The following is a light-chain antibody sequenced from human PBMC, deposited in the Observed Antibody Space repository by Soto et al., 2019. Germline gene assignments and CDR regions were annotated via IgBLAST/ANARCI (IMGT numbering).Light chain of an antibody. J-gene: IGKJ4*01. CDR1: QGVSSY. V-gene: IGKV3D-11*01. Sequence: EIVLTQSPATLSLSPGEGATLSCMASQGVSSYLAWYQQKPGQAPRLLIYDASNRATGIPARFSGSGPGTDFTLTISSLEPEDFAVYYCQQRSNWHPTFGGGTKVDIK. CDR3: QQRSNWHPT. CDR2: DAS.